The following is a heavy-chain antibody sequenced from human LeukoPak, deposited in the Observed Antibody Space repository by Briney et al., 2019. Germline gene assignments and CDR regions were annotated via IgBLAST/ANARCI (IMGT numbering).Heavy chain of an antibody. Sequence: GGSLRLSCAASGFTFSSYAMHWVRQAPGKGLEWVAVISYDGSNKYYADSVKGRFTISRDNSKNTLYLQMNSLRAEDTAVYYCARVPEDSSSWADDAFDIWGQGTMVTVSS. CDR3: ARVPEDSSSWADDAFDI. D-gene: IGHD6-13*01. V-gene: IGHV3-30-3*01. CDR1: GFTFSSYA. J-gene: IGHJ3*02. CDR2: ISYDGSNK.